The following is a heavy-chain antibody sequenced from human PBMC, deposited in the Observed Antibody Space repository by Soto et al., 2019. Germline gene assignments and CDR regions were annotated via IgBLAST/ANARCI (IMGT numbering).Heavy chain of an antibody. CDR1: GGSFTGHF. D-gene: IGHD1-26*01. CDR3: ARGTGSYYADY. J-gene: IGHJ4*02. V-gene: IGHV4-34*01. CDR2: VSHSGNT. Sequence: PSETLSLTCTVSGGSFTGHFWSWVRQPPGKGLEWIGEVSHSGNTKYYPSLRSRVTLSVDSSKNQISLALTSVTAADTAVYYCARGTGSYYADYWGQGTLVTVSA.